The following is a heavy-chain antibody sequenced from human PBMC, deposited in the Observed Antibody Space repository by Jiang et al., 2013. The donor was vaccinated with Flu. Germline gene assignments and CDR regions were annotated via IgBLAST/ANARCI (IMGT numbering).Heavy chain of an antibody. CDR1: GFTFDDYA. D-gene: IGHD4-17*01. V-gene: IGHV3-9*01. CDR3: AKDINAYGDYVYYGMDV. Sequence: SGGGLVQPGRSLRLSCAASGFTFDDYAMHWVRQAPGKGLEWVSGISWNSGSIGYADSVKGRFTISRDNAKNSLYLQMNSLRAEDTALYYCAKDINAYGDYVYYGMDVWGQGTTVTVSS. J-gene: IGHJ6*02. CDR2: ISWNSGSI.